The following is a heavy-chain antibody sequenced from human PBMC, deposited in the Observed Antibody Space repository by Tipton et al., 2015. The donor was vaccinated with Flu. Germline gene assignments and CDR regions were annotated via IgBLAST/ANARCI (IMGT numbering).Heavy chain of an antibody. D-gene: IGHD3-16*02. Sequence: LRLSCTVSGGSISSYYWSWIRQPPGKGLEWIGYIYYSGSTNYNPSLKSRVTISVDTSKNQFSLKLSSVTAADTAVYYCARVGDYVWGSYRSYTHHFDYWGQGTLVTVSS. CDR2: IYYSGST. CDR1: GGSISSYY. CDR3: ARVGDYVWGSYRSYTHHFDY. J-gene: IGHJ4*02. V-gene: IGHV4-59*01.